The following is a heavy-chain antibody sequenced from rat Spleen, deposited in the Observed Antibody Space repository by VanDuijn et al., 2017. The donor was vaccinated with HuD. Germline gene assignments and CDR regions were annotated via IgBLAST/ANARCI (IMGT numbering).Heavy chain of an antibody. V-gene: IGHV2-1*01. Sequence: QVLLKESGPGLVQSSQTLSLICSVSGFSLISNTIHWVRQPPGKGLEWMGGIWGDGSTDYNSALKSRLSISRDTSKSQVFLKMNNLQTEDTAMYFCATQHYYDGYYRDYWGQGVMVTVSS. J-gene: IGHJ2*01. D-gene: IGHD1-12*03. CDR3: ATQHYYDGYYRDY. CDR2: IWGDGST. CDR1: GFSLISNT.